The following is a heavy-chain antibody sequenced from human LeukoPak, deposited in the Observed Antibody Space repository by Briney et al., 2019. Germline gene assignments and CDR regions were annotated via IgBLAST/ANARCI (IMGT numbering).Heavy chain of an antibody. CDR2: IWYDGSKK. CDR1: GFTISDYG. CDR3: ARAHSSSSTFDL. V-gene: IGHV3-33*01. D-gene: IGHD6-6*01. Sequence: GRSLRLSCAASGFTISDYGIHWVRQAPGQGLEWVALIWYDGSKKYYADSVKGRFTISRDNTKNTLYLQLNSLRADDTAVYYCARAHSSSSTFDLWGQGTLVTVSS. J-gene: IGHJ4*02.